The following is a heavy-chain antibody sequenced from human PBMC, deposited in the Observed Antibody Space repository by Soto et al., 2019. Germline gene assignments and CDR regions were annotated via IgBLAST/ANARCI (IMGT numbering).Heavy chain of an antibody. Sequence: TLSLTCTVSGGSITSGGYSWTWIRQSPGKGLEWIGYTYQSGSAYYNPSLKSRVTISVDRSKNQFSLNLTSVTAADTAVYYCARDYYGMDVWGQGTTVTVSS. J-gene: IGHJ6*02. CDR2: TYQSGSA. CDR3: ARDYYGMDV. CDR1: GGSITSGGYS. V-gene: IGHV4-30-2*06.